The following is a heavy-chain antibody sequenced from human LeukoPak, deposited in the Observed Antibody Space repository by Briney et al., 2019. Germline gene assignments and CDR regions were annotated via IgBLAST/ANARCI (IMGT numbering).Heavy chain of an antibody. CDR2: INSDGSWT. CDR1: GFTFSDYW. D-gene: IGHD2-2*01. CDR3: VSFYETY. Sequence: PGGSLRLSCAASGFTFSDYWMHWVRQVPGEGLVWVSHINSDGSWTSYADSVKGRFTISKDNAKNTVYLQMNNLRAEDTAVYYCVSFYETYWGRGTLVTVS. V-gene: IGHV3-74*01. J-gene: IGHJ4*02.